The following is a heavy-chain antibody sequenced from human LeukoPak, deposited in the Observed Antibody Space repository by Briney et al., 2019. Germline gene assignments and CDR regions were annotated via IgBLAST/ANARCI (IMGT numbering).Heavy chain of an antibody. Sequence: GGSLRLSWAASGFTSSSYGMHWVRQAPVKGLEWVAVISYDGSNKYYADSVKGRFTISRDNSKNTLYLQMNSLRAEDTAVYYCAKGMVATDYWGQGTLVTVSS. CDR2: ISYDGSNK. J-gene: IGHJ4*02. D-gene: IGHD5-12*01. CDR1: GFTSSSYG. V-gene: IGHV3-30*18. CDR3: AKGMVATDY.